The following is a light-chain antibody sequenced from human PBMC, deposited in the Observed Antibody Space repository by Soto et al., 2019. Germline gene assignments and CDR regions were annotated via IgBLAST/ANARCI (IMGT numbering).Light chain of an antibody. CDR1: SSNIGNNY. CDR2: ENN. Sequence: QSVLTQPPSVSAAPGQKVTNSCSGSSSNIGNNYVSWYQQLPGTAPKLLIYENNKRPSGIPDRFSGSKSGTSATLGITGLQTGDEADYYCGTWDSSLSAYVFGTGTKRTVL. V-gene: IGLV1-51*02. CDR3: GTWDSSLSAYV. J-gene: IGLJ1*01.